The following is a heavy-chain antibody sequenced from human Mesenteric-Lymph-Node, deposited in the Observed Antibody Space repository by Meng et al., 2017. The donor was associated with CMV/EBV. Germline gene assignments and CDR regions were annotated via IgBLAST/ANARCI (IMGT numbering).Heavy chain of an antibody. V-gene: IGHV3-23*01. D-gene: IGHD3-10*01. Sequence: TFSSYDMSWGRQAPGKWLEWVSAISGSGASTHYADSVKGRFTISRDNSKNTLYLQMNSLRAEDTAVYYCAKAQMIVRGIIITYWYFDLWGRGTLVTVSS. CDR3: AKAQMIVRGIIITYWYFDL. CDR2: ISGSGAST. J-gene: IGHJ2*01. CDR1: TFSSYD.